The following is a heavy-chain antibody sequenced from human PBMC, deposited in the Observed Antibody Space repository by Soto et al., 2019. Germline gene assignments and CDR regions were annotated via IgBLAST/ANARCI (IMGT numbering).Heavy chain of an antibody. CDR1: GFTFGDSY. CDR3: AKRCSGSSSMGCLDY. V-gene: IGHV3-11*03. CDR2: ISPGSRYP. Sequence: GGSLRLSCAGSGFTFGDSYMSWIRQAPGKGLEWLSYISPGSRYPAYADSVKGRFTISRDNAKRSLYLQMMSLTAEDTAVYYCAKRCSGSSSMGCLDYWGQGTLVTVSS. D-gene: IGHD6-6*01. J-gene: IGHJ4*02.